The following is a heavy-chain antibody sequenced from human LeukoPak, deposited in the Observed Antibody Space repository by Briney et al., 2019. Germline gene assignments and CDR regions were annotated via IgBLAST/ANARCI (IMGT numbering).Heavy chain of an antibody. CDR3: ARGPYYDFWSGPDANWFDP. V-gene: IGHV5-51*01. J-gene: IGHJ5*02. D-gene: IGHD3-3*01. CDR1: GYSSTSYW. Sequence: GEPLKISCKGSGYSSTSYWISWVRQMPGKGLEWMGIIYPCDSDTRYSPSVQGQVTISADKSISTAYLQWSSLKASDTAMYYCARGPYYDFWSGPDANWFDPWGQGTLVTVSS. CDR2: IYPCDSDT.